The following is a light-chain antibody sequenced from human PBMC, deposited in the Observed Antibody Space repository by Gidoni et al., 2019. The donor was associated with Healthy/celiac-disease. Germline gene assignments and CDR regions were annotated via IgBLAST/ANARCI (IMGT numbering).Light chain of an antibody. J-gene: IGLJ1*01. CDR1: TCDVVGYNL. V-gene: IGLV2-23*01. CDR3: CSYAGSSTYV. CDR2: EGS. Sequence: QSALTQPAPVSGSPGQSITIPCTGTTCDVVGYNLVSRYQLHPGTAPKLMIDEGSKRPSRVSNRFSGSKSGNTASLTISGLQAEDEADYYCCSYAGSSTYVFGTGTKVTVL.